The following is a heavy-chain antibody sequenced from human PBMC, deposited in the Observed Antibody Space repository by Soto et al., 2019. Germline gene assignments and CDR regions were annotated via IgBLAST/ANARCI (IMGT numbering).Heavy chain of an antibody. V-gene: IGHV3-30-3*01. D-gene: IGHD3-3*01. CDR3: TRETMTIRLYFDY. CDR1: GFTFSSYA. J-gene: IGHJ4*02. Sequence: GGSLRLSCAASGFTFSSYAMHWVRQAPGKGLGWVAVISYDGSNEYYADSVKGRFTISRDNSKNTLYLQVNSLRAEDTAMYYCTRETMTIRLYFDYWGQGALVTVSS. CDR2: ISYDGSNE.